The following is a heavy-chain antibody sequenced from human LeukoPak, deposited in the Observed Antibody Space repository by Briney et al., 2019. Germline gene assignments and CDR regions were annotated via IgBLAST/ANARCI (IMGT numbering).Heavy chain of an antibody. Sequence: PSETLSLTCTVSGGSISSYYWSWIRQPAGKGLEWIGRIYTSGSTNYNPSLKSRVTMSVGTSKNQFSLKLSSVTAADTAVYYCARTIVVVPAASYYFDYWGQGTLVTVSS. D-gene: IGHD2-2*01. V-gene: IGHV4-4*07. CDR1: GGSISSYY. J-gene: IGHJ4*02. CDR3: ARTIVVVPAASYYFDY. CDR2: IYTSGST.